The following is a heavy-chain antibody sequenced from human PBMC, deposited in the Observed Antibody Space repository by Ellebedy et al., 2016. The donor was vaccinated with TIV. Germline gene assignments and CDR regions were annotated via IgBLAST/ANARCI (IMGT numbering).Heavy chain of an antibody. CDR3: ARVFSWSIAARDAFDI. Sequence: SVKVSXKASGFTFTSSAVQWVRQARGQRLEWIGWIVVGSGNTNYAQKFQERVTITRDMSTSTAYMELSRLRSDDTAVYYCARVFSWSIAARDAFDIWGQGTMVTVSS. D-gene: IGHD6-6*01. CDR2: IVVGSGNT. CDR1: GFTFTSSA. J-gene: IGHJ3*02. V-gene: IGHV1-58*01.